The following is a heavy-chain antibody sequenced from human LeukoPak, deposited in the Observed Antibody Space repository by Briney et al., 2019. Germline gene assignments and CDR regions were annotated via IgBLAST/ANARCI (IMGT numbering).Heavy chain of an antibody. J-gene: IGHJ3*02. Sequence: ASVKVSCKVSGYTLTELSMHWVRQAPGKGLEWMGGFDPEDGETIYAQKFQGRVTMTEDTSTDTAYMELSSLRSEDTAVYYCATSGYYDSSRRYAFDIWGQGTMVTVSS. CDR3: ATSGYYDSSRRYAFDI. V-gene: IGHV1-24*01. D-gene: IGHD3-22*01. CDR2: FDPEDGET. CDR1: GYTLTELS.